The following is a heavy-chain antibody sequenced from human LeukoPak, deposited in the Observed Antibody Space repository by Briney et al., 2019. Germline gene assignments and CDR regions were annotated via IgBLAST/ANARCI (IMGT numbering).Heavy chain of an antibody. D-gene: IGHD3-22*01. CDR1: GYTFTGYY. CDR2: INPNSGGT. CDR3: ARAVEYYDSSGYPDY. Sequence: GASVKVSCKASGYTFTGYYMHWVRQAPGQGLEWMGWINPNSGGTNYAQKLQGRVTMTTDTSTSTAYMELRSLRSDDTAVYYCARAVEYYDSSGYPDYWGQGTLVTVSS. J-gene: IGHJ4*02. V-gene: IGHV1-2*02.